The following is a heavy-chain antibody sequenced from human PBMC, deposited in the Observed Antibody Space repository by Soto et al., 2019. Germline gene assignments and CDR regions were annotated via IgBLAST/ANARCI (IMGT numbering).Heavy chain of an antibody. D-gene: IGHD6-19*01. Sequence: QVQLVQSGAEVKKPGASVKVSCKASGYTFTSYGITWVRQAPGQALEWMGWVNAYNGNTNYAQKFQGRVTMTTDTSTSTDYMELRSLRSDDTAVYYCAREAVSGRTGFDYWGQGTLVTVSS. J-gene: IGHJ4*02. CDR3: AREAVSGRTGFDY. V-gene: IGHV1-18*01. CDR1: GYTFTSYG. CDR2: VNAYNGNT.